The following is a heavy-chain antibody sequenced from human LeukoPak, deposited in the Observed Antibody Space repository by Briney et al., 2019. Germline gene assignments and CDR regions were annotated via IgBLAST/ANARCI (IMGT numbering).Heavy chain of an antibody. CDR3: ARPTHRYLLPDY. D-gene: IGHD3-16*02. CDR2: IYPADSDT. Sequence: GESLKISCKASGYTFTTYWIGWVRQMPGKGLEWMGIIYPADSDTRYSPSFQGQVTISADKSITTVYLQWSSLKASDTAMYYCARPTHRYLLPDYWGQGTLVTVSS. J-gene: IGHJ4*02. CDR1: GYTFTTYW. V-gene: IGHV5-51*01.